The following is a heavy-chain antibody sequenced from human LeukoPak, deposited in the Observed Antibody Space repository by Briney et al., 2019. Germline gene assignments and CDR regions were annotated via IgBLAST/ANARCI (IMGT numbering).Heavy chain of an antibody. V-gene: IGHV4-39*01. CDR3: ARPMVRRGPSDAFEI. D-gene: IGHD3-10*01. CDR2: VYYGGGT. J-gene: IGHJ3*02. CDR1: GGSITSSNYF. Sequence: PSETLSLTCTVSGGSITSSNYFWGWIRQPPGKGLEWIGSVYYGGGTYYIPSLKSRVTISVDTSKNQFSLRLVSVTDADTAVYYCARPMVRRGPSDAFEIWGQGTMVTVSS.